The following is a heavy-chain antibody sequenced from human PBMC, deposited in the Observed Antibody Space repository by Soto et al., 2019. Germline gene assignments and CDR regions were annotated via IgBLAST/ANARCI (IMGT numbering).Heavy chain of an antibody. J-gene: IGHJ6*02. Sequence: GGSLRLSCAASGFTFSSYAMSWVRQAPGKGLEWVSAISGSGGSTYYADSVKGRFTISRDNSKNTLYLQMNSLRAEDTAVYYCAKDGTSVYDYWGYYGMDFWGQGTTVTVSS. D-gene: IGHD5-12*01. CDR1: GFTFSSYA. V-gene: IGHV3-23*01. CDR2: ISGSGGST. CDR3: AKDGTSVYDYWGYYGMDF.